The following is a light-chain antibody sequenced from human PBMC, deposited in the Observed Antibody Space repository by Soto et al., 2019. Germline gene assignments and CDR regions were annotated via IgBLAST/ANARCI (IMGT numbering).Light chain of an antibody. CDR2: GAS. Sequence: EIILTQSPGTLSLSPGERATLSCRASQSVSSSYLAWYQQKPGQAPRLLIYGASSRATGIPDRLSGSGSGTDFTLTISRLEPEDFAVYYCQQYGSLPITFGQRTRLEIK. V-gene: IGKV3-20*01. CDR3: QQYGSLPIT. CDR1: QSVSSSY. J-gene: IGKJ5*01.